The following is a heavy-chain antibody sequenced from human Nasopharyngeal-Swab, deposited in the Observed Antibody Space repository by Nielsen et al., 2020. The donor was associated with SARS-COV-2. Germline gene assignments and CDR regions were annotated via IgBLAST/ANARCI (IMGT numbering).Heavy chain of an antibody. CDR2: IWFDGSNK. J-gene: IGHJ6*02. Sequence: GGSLRLSCAASAFTFSNYGMHWVRQAPGKGLEWVAVIWFDGSNKYYADSVEGRFTISRDNSKNTLYLQMSSLRAEDTALYYCAKDHGDSSGRFSWAYYYFGLDVWGQGTTVTVSS. CDR1: AFTFSNYG. CDR3: AKDHGDSSGRFSWAYYYFGLDV. D-gene: IGHD6-25*01. V-gene: IGHV3-33*06.